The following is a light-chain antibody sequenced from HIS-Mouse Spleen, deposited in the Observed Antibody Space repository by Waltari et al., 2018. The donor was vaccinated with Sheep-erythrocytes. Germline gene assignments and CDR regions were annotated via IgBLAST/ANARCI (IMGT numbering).Light chain of an antibody. Sequence: QSALTQPRSVSGSPGQSVTISCTGTSSDVGGYNYVSWYQQHPGKAPKLMIYDVSKRPSGGPDRFSGSNSGNTASLTISGLQAEDEADYYCCSYAGSYNHVFATGTKVTVL. J-gene: IGLJ1*01. CDR1: SSDVGGYNY. V-gene: IGLV2-11*01. CDR3: CSYAGSYNHV. CDR2: DVS.